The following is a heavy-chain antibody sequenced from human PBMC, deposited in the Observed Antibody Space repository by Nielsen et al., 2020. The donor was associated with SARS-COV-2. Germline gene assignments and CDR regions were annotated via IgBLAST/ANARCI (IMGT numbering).Heavy chain of an antibody. CDR3: ARGTNWGLGPFDY. Sequence: SETLSLTCTVSGGSISSSSYYWGWIRQPPGKGLEWIGSIYYSGSTYYNPSLKSRVTISVDTSKNQFSLKLNSVTAADTAMYYCARGTNWGLGPFDYWGQGTLVTVSS. J-gene: IGHJ4*02. CDR2: IYYSGST. D-gene: IGHD7-27*01. CDR1: GGSISSSSYY. V-gene: IGHV4-39*07.